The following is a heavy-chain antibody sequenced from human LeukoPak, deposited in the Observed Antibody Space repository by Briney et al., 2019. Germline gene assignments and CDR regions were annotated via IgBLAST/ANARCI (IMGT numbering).Heavy chain of an antibody. CDR1: GFTFSDHN. CDR2: IGGRTSIT. V-gene: IGHV3-48*02. J-gene: IGHJ6*03. Sequence: PGGSLRLSCAASGFTFSDHNMNWVRQTPGQGLEWLSHIGGRTSITDYADSVKGRFTISRDNAKNSLYLQMNGLRDEDTAIYYCARDRVYYMDVWGKGTTVTVSS. CDR3: ARDRVYYMDV.